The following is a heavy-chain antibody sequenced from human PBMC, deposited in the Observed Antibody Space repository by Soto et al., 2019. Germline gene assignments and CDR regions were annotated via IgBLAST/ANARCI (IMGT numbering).Heavy chain of an antibody. Sequence: RRSPRLACAASGFTFISYAMSCVRETTGKGLAWVSTISGSGGSTYHADSVKSRFTISRDNSNRVVYLQMGGLTTGDTAVCCCAKKETFNGYYNDFDYWGQGTRVTVSS. CDR3: AKKETFNGYYNDFDY. CDR2: ISGSGGST. J-gene: IGHJ4*02. V-gene: IGHV3-23*01. D-gene: IGHD3-9*01. CDR1: GFTFISYA.